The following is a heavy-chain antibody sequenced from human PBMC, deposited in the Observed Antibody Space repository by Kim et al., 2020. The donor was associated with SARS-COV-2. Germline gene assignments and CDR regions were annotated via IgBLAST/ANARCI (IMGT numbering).Heavy chain of an antibody. D-gene: IGHD2-2*01. CDR3: ARGPKFQLLFYYYYGMDV. V-gene: IGHV4-34*01. Sequence: SETQSLTCAVYGGSFSGYSWTWIRQPPGKGLEWIGEINHSGSTKYNPSLKSRVTISVDTSKNQFSLKMSSVTAADTAVYYCARGPKFQLLFYYYYGMDVWGQGTTVTVSS. J-gene: IGHJ6*02. CDR1: GGSFSGYS. CDR2: INHSGST.